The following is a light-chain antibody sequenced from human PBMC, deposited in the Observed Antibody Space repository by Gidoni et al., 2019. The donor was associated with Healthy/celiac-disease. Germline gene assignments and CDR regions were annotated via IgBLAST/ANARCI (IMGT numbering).Light chain of an antibody. CDR3: QQRSNWPLT. V-gene: IGKV3-11*01. Sequence: EIVFTQSPATLSLSPGERATLSCRASQSVSSYLAWYQQKPGQAPRLHIYDASNRATGIPAGLSGSGSGTDFTLTISSLEPEDFAVYYCQQRSNWPLTFGGGTKVEIK. CDR2: DAS. J-gene: IGKJ4*01. CDR1: QSVSSY.